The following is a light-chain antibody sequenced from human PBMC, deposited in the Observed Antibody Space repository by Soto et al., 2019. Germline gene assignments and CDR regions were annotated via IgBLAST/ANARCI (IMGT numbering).Light chain of an antibody. V-gene: IGKV3-15*01. CDR1: QSVSSN. CDR3: QQHNNWPLT. J-gene: IGKJ4*01. Sequence: EIVMTQSPATLSVSPGERATLSCRASQSVSSNLAWYQQKPGQAPRLLIYGASTRATGIPGRFSGSGSGTEFTLTISSLQSEDFAVYYCQQHNNWPLTFGGGTKVDIK. CDR2: GAS.